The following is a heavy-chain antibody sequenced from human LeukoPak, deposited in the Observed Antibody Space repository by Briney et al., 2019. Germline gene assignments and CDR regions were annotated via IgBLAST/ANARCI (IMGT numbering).Heavy chain of an antibody. CDR3: ARAHSIASYYYGVDV. CDR2: MYYSGGT. CDR1: GGSISNSGYY. J-gene: IGHJ6*02. D-gene: IGHD2/OR15-2a*01. V-gene: IGHV4-39*07. Sequence: SETLSLTCTVSGGSISNSGYYWGWIRQPPGKGLEWIGSMYYSGGTYYNPSLTSRVTVSVDTSENQFSLKLSSVTAADTAVYYCARAHSIASYYYGVDVWGQGTTVTVSS.